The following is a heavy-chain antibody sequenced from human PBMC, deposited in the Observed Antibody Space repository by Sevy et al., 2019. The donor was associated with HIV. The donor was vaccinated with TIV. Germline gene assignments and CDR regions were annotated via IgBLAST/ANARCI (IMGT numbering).Heavy chain of an antibody. D-gene: IGHD6-13*01. CDR2: IKQDGSEK. Sequence: GGSLRLSCAASGFIFSSYWMSWVRQAPGKGLEWVANIKQDGSEKYYVDSVKGRFTISRDNAKNSLYLQMNSLRAEDTAVYYCARDLLHSSSLDAFDIWGQGTMVTVSS. V-gene: IGHV3-7*01. J-gene: IGHJ3*02. CDR3: ARDLLHSSSLDAFDI. CDR1: GFIFSSYW.